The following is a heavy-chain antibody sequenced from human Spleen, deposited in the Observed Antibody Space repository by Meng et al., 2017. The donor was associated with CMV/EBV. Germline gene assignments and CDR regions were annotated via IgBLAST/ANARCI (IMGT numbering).Heavy chain of an antibody. J-gene: IGHJ4*02. V-gene: IGHV1-69*05. CDR2: IIPIFGTA. CDR3: ARDIKVGSTAWVY. D-gene: IGHD1-26*01. Sequence: SVKVSCKASGGTFSSYAISWVRQAPGQGLEWMGGIIPIFGTANYAQKFQGRVTITTDESTSTAYMELSSLRSEDTAVYYCARDIKVGSTAWVYWGQGTLVTVSS. CDR1: GGTFSSYA.